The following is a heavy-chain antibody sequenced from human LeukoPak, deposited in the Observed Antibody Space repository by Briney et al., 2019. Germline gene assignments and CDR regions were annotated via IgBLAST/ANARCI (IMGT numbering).Heavy chain of an antibody. CDR2: IYYSGST. Sequence: SETLSLTCTVSGGSISSGSYYWSWIRQPPGKGLEWIGSIYYSGSTYYNPSLKSRVTISVDTSKNQFSLKLSSVTAADTAVYYCARTIAARRVGYYYYMGVWGKGTTVTVSS. CDR1: GGSISSGSYY. V-gene: IGHV4-39*07. CDR3: ARTIAARRVGYYYYMGV. D-gene: IGHD6-6*01. J-gene: IGHJ6*03.